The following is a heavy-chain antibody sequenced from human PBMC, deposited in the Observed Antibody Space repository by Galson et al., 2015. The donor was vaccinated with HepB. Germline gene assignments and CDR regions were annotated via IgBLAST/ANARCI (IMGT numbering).Heavy chain of an antibody. CDR3: AKGGTVVTPWDSV. Sequence: SLRLSCAASGFTFSKYAVSWVRQAPGKGLEWVSTISGSGTYYADSVKGRFTISRDNSKNTLYLQMNSLRAEDTAVYYCAKGGTVVTPWDSVWGQGILVTVSS. CDR2: ISGSGT. V-gene: IGHV3-23*01. J-gene: IGHJ4*02. CDR1: GFTFSKYA. D-gene: IGHD4-23*01.